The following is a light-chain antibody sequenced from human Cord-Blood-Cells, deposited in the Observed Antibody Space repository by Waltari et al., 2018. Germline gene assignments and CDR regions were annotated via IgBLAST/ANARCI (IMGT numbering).Light chain of an antibody. CDR1: SGSIASNY. V-gene: IGLV6-57*01. CDR2: DDN. CDR3: QSYDSSNWV. J-gene: IGLJ3*02. Sequence: NFMLTQPHSVSESPGKTVTISCTRSSGSIASNYVQGYQQRPGSSPTTVIYDDNQRPSGFPDRCSGSIDSSSNSASLTISGLKTEDEADYYCQSYDSSNWVFGGGTKLTVL.